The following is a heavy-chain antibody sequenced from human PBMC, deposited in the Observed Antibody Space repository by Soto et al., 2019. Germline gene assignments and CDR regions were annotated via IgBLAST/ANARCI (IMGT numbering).Heavy chain of an antibody. Sequence: VGSLRLSCAASGFTFSSYAMHWVRQAPGKGLEWVAVISYDGSNKYYADSVKGRFTISRDNSKNTLYLQMNSLRAEDTAVYYCARGNDYGDYGRFDYWGQGTLVTVSS. CDR2: ISYDGSNK. J-gene: IGHJ4*02. CDR3: ARGNDYGDYGRFDY. CDR1: GFTFSSYA. D-gene: IGHD4-17*01. V-gene: IGHV3-30-3*01.